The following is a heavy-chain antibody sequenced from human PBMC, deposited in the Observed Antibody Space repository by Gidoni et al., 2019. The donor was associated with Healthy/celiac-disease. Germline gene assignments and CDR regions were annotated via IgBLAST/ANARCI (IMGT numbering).Heavy chain of an antibody. CDR2: IYYSGST. J-gene: IGHJ4*02. V-gene: IGHV4-39*07. D-gene: IGHD2-8*01. CDR1: GGSLSSSSYY. CDR3: AREIQGTMASPPPTDY. Sequence: QLQLQESGPGLVKPSETLSLPCTVSGGSLSSSSYYWGWTRQPPGKRLEWIGRIYYSGSTYYNPSIKSRVTISVDTSKNQFSLKLSSVTAADTAVYYCAREIQGTMASPPPTDYWGQGTLVTVSS.